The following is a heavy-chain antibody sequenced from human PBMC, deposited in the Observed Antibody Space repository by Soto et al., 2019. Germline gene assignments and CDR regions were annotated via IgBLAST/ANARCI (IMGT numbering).Heavy chain of an antibody. J-gene: IGHJ4*02. Sequence: PXEALRLSCAAPGFTFSRYSMNWVRQAPGKGLEWVSSISSTTNYIYYADSMKGRFTVSRDNAKNSVYLDMNSLSAEDTAVYYCARESEDLTSNFDYWSQGTLVTVSS. V-gene: IGHV3-21*01. CDR2: ISSTTNYI. CDR1: GFTFSRYS. CDR3: ARESEDLTSNFDY.